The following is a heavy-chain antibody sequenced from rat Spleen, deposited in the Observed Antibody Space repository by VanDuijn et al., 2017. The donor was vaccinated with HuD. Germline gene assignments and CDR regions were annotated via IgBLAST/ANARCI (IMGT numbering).Heavy chain of an antibody. CDR3: ARHYYYSGDHFDY. J-gene: IGHJ2*01. CDR1: GFTFSDYF. V-gene: IGHV5-29*01. D-gene: IGHD1-1*01. CDR2: ISYDGSDT. Sequence: EVQLVESDGGLVQPGRSLKLSCAASGFTFSDYFMAWVRQAPAKGLEWVATISYDGSDTYYRDSVKGRFTISRDNAKSTLYLQMDSLRSEDTATYYCARHYYYSGDHFDYWGQGVMVTVSS.